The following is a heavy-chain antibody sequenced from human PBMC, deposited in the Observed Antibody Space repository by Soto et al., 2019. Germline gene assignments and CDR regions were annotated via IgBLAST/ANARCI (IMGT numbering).Heavy chain of an antibody. CDR1: GCRFTSYW. Sequence: PGEALKISCKGSGCRFTSYWIGWVRQMPGKGLEWMGIINPGGPDTRYSPSVQGQGTISADKSISTAYLQWSSLKASDTAMYYCAKLGIAAAIDGMDVWGQGTTVTVSS. CDR3: AKLGIAAAIDGMDV. J-gene: IGHJ6*02. D-gene: IGHD6-13*01. CDR2: INPGGPDT. V-gene: IGHV5-51*01.